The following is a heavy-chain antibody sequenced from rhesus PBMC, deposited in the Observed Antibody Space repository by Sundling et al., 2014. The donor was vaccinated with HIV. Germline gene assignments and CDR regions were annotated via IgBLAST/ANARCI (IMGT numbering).Heavy chain of an antibody. V-gene: IGHV4-65*02. D-gene: IGHD1-1-1*01. Sequence: QVQLQESGPGLVKPSETLSLTCAVSGDSISSSDLWSWIRQPPGTGLEWIGSIYGNSASTYYNPSLKNRVTISKDTSKNQFSLNLSSVTAADTAVYYCARYTWNYYYFDSWGQGVLVTVSS. J-gene: IGHJ4*01. CDR2: IYGNSAST. CDR3: ARYTWNYYYFDS. CDR1: GDSISSSDL.